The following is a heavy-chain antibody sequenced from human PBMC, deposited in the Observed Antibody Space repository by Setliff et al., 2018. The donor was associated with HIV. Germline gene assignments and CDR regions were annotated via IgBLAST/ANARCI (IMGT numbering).Heavy chain of an antibody. J-gene: IGHJ5*02. CDR1: GGSISSSTYY. CDR2: IYYSGST. V-gene: IGHV4-61*05. Sequence: SETLSLTCTVSGGSISSSTYYWAWIRQHPGKGLEWIGYIYYSGSTYYNPSLNSRFTISIDTSKNQFSLRATSVTAEDTAVYFCAERPVGYCHSTSSVCYFDPWGQGTLVTAPQ. D-gene: IGHD2-2*01. CDR3: AERPVGYCHSTSSVCYFDP.